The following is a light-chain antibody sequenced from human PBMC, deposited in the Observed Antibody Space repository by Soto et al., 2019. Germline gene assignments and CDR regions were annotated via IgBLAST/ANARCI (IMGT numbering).Light chain of an antibody. CDR2: ANN. Sequence: QSVLTQPPSLSGAPGQRVTISCTGGGSNIDTGYDVHWYQHLPGTAPKLLIFANNNRPSGVPDRFSGSKSGTSASLAITGLQAEDEADYYCQSYDSSLSGYVFGTGTKLTVL. J-gene: IGLJ1*01. CDR1: GSNIDTGYD. V-gene: IGLV1-40*01. CDR3: QSYDSSLSGYV.